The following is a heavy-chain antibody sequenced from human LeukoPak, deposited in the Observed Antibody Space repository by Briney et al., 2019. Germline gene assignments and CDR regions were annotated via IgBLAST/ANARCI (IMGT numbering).Heavy chain of an antibody. D-gene: IGHD6-6*01. J-gene: IGHJ5*02. CDR3: ARADRLDGSPYLIGP. CDR2: VNPVSGRT. Sequence: ASVKISCKTSGYTFIDYYMHWVRQAPGQGLEWMGWVNPVSGRTSITQKFRDKITLTRDTSITTFYMEVTWLTSDDTAIYYCARADRLDGSPYLIGPWGQGTLGTVSS. CDR1: GYTFIDYY. V-gene: IGHV1-2*02.